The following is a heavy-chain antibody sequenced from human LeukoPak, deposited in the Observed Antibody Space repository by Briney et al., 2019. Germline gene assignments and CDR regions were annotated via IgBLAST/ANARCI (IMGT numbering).Heavy chain of an antibody. D-gene: IGHD2-21*01. V-gene: IGHV4-38-2*01. CDR2: IFHSGST. Sequence: PSETLSLTCAVSSYSISSDYYWGWIRQPPGKGLERIGTIFHSGSTYYNPSLVSRVSMSVDTSKNPFSLKLYSVTAADTAVYSCARHSQWGLVPWTFDIWGRGAMVTVSS. J-gene: IGHJ3*02. CDR3: ARHSQWGLVPWTFDI. CDR1: SYSISSDYY.